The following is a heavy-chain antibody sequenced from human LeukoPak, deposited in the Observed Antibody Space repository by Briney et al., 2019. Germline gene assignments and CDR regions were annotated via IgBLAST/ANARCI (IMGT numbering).Heavy chain of an antibody. V-gene: IGHV1-2*02. CDR1: GYTFSNYY. D-gene: IGHD3-22*01. CDR3: ARGGDYYDSSGYYDDAFDI. J-gene: IGHJ3*02. CDR2: INPNSGGT. Sequence: ASVKVSCKASGYTFSNYYIHWVRQAPGQGLEWMGWINPNSGGTEYAQKFQGRVTMTRDTSISTAYMELRRLRYDDTAVYYCARGGDYYDSSGYYDDAFDIWGQGTTVTVSS.